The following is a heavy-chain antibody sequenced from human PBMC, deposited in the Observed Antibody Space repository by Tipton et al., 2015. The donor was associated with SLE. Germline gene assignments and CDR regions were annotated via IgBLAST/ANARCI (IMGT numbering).Heavy chain of an antibody. J-gene: IGHJ3*02. CDR2: IHHSGST. Sequence: TLSLTCSVYGGSFSGYYWSWIRQPPGKGLEWIGEIHHSGSTDYNPSLKSRVTISADTSKNQFSLKLSSVTAADTAVYYCARHPARPDAFDIWGQGTMVTVSS. CDR1: GGSFSGYY. V-gene: IGHV4-34*01. CDR3: ARHPARPDAFDI.